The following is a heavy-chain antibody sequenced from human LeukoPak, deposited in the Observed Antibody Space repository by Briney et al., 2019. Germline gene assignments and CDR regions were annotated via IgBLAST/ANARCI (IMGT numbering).Heavy chain of an antibody. CDR1: GFTFSSYS. J-gene: IGHJ3*02. Sequence: GGSLRLSCAASGFTFSSYSMNWVRQAPGKGLEWVSSISSSSSYIYYADSVKGRFTISRDNAKNSLYLQMNSLRAEDTAVYYCARGSTYYYDSSGPQWAFDIWGQGTMVTVSS. CDR3: ARGSTYYYDSSGPQWAFDI. V-gene: IGHV3-21*01. D-gene: IGHD3-22*01. CDR2: ISSSSSYI.